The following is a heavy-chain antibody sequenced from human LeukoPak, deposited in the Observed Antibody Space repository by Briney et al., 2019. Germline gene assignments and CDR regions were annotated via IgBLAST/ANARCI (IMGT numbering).Heavy chain of an antibody. D-gene: IGHD4-17*01. V-gene: IGHV4-59*01. Sequence: SETLSLTCTVSGDSTSSYCWSWIRQPPGKGLEWIGYIYNSGSTNYNPSLKSRVTISVDTSKNQFSLNLSSVTAADTAEYYCATYGDYENYWGQGTLVTVSS. CDR2: IYNSGST. CDR3: ATYGDYENY. CDR1: GDSTSSYC. J-gene: IGHJ4*02.